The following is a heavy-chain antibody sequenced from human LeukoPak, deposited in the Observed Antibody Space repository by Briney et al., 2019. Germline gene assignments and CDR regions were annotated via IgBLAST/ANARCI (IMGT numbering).Heavy chain of an antibody. D-gene: IGHD4-4*01. Sequence: GGSLRLSCAASGFTFSSYGMHWVRQAPGKGLGWVAVISYDGSNKYYADSVKGRFTISRDNSKNTLYLQMNSLRAEDTAVYYCAKDRGNAYFDYWGQGTLVTVSS. CDR1: GFTFSSYG. CDR2: ISYDGSNK. J-gene: IGHJ4*02. V-gene: IGHV3-30*18. CDR3: AKDRGNAYFDY.